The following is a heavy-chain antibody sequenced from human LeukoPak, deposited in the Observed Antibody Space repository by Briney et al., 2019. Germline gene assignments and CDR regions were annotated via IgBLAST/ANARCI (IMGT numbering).Heavy chain of an antibody. V-gene: IGHV4-59*01. CDR2: IYYRGST. CDR3: ARDRDDYSTDY. J-gene: IGHJ4*02. D-gene: IGHD4-11*01. Sequence: SETLSLTCTVSGGSISSYYWSWIRQPPGQGLEWIGYIYYRGSTNYNPSLKSRVTISVDTSKNQFSLKLSSVTAADTAVYYCARDRDDYSTDYWGQGTLVTVSS. CDR1: GGSISSYY.